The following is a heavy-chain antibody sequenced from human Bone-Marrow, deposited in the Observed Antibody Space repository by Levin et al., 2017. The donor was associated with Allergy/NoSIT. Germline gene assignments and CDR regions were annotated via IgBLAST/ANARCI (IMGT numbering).Heavy chain of an antibody. D-gene: IGHD1-1*01. J-gene: IGHJ3*01. CDR3: AKIPWTTDPFDV. CDR1: GFIFRSYD. V-gene: IGHV3-30*18. Sequence: QAGGSLRLSCAASGFIFRSYDMHWVRQAPGKGLEWVAVISNDGSNKNYADSVKGRFTISRDNSKNTLFLQMNSLRAEDTAVYYCAKIPWTTDPFDVWGHGTMVTVSS. CDR2: ISNDGSNK.